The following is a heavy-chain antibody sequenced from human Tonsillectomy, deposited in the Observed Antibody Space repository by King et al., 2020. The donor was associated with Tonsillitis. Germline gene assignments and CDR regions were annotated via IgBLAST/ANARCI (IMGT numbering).Heavy chain of an antibody. J-gene: IGHJ6*02. V-gene: IGHV3-30*02. D-gene: IGHD3-22*01. CDR1: GFTFSSYG. CDR2: IRYDGSNK. CDR3: AKDYYYDSSGYYPNYYYYGMDV. Sequence: VQLVESGGGVVQPGGSLRLSCAASGFTFSSYGMHWVRQAPGKGLEWVAFIRYDGSNKYYADSVKGRFTISRDNSKNPLYLQMNSLRAEETAVYYCAKDYYYDSSGYYPNYYYYGMDVWGQXPTVTVPS.